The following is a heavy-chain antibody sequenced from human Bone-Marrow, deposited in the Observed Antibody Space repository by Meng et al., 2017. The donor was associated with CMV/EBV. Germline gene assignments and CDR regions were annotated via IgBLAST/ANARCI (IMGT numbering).Heavy chain of an antibody. Sequence: YCMHWVRQAPGKGLEWVSSISSSSSYIYYADSVKGRFTISRDNAKNSLYLQMNSLRAEDTAVYYCARDPTPYDFWSGYPPPADAFDIWGQGTMVTVSS. CDR1: YC. CDR3: ARDPTPYDFWSGYPPPADAFDI. V-gene: IGHV3-21*01. D-gene: IGHD3-3*01. J-gene: IGHJ3*02. CDR2: ISSSSSYI.